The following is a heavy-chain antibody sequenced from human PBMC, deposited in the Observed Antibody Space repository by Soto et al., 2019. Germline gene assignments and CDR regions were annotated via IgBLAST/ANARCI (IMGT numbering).Heavy chain of an antibody. Sequence: ASVKVSCKASGGTFSSYAISWVRQAPGQGLEWMGGIIPIFGTANYAQKFQGRVTITADESTSTAYMELSSLRSEDTAVYYCARDGVVVVAATDYYYGMDVWGQGTTVTVSS. CDR3: ARDGVVVVAATDYYYGMDV. V-gene: IGHV1-69*13. D-gene: IGHD2-15*01. J-gene: IGHJ6*02. CDR1: GGTFSSYA. CDR2: IIPIFGTA.